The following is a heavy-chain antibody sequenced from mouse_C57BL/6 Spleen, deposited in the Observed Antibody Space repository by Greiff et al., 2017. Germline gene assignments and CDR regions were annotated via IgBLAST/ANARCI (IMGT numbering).Heavy chain of an antibody. Sequence: EVQLQQSVAELVRPGASVKLSCTASGFNIKNTYMHWVKQRPEQGLEWIGRIDPANGNTKYAPKFQGKATITADTSSNTAYLQLSSLTSEDTAIYYWARSRGFITTGTYWYFDGWGTGTTVTVAS. J-gene: IGHJ1*03. CDR2: IDPANGNT. CDR1: GFNIKNTY. V-gene: IGHV14-3*01. CDR3: ARSRGFITTGTYWYFDG. D-gene: IGHD1-1*01.